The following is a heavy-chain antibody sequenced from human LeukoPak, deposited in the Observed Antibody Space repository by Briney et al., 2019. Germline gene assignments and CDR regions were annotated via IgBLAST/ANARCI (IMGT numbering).Heavy chain of an antibody. V-gene: IGHV1-2*04. D-gene: IGHD2-15*01. CDR2: INPNSGGT. Sequence: EASVKVSCKASGYTFTNYYMHWVRQAPGQGLEWMGWINPNSGGTNYAQKFQGWVTMTRDTSISTAYMELSRLRSDDTAVYYCAVLGCSGGSCPDAFDIWGQGTMVTVSS. J-gene: IGHJ3*02. CDR3: AVLGCSGGSCPDAFDI. CDR1: GYTFTNYY.